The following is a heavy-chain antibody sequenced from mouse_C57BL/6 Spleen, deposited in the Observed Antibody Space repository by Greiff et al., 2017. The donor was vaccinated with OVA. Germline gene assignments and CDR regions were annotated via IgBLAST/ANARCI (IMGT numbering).Heavy chain of an antibody. CDR3: ARDRGYDVGAWFAY. Sequence: EVKLMESGGGLVKPGGSLKLSCAASGFTFSSYAMSWVRQTPEKRLEWVATISDGGSYTYYPDNVKGRFTISRDNAKNNLYLQMSHLKSEDTAMYYCARDRGYDVGAWFAYWGQGTLVTVSA. D-gene: IGHD2-2*01. CDR2: ISDGGSYT. V-gene: IGHV5-4*01. J-gene: IGHJ3*01. CDR1: GFTFSSYA.